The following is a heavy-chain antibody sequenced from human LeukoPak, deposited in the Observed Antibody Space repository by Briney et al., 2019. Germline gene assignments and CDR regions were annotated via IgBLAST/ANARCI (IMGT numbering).Heavy chain of an antibody. CDR1: GFTFSSYE. CDR3: ARGSGYGNAFDI. CDR2: ISSSGSTI. V-gene: IGHV3-48*03. J-gene: IGHJ3*02. D-gene: IGHD3-22*01. Sequence: GGSLRLSCAASGFTFSSYEMNWVRQAPGKGLEWVSYISSSGSTIYYADSVKGRFTISRDNAKNSLYLQMNSLRAEDTAVYYCARGSGYGNAFDIWGQGTKVTVSS.